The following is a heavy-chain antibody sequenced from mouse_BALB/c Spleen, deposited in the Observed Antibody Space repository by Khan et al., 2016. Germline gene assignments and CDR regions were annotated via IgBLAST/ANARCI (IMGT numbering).Heavy chain of an antibody. CDR3: ARIPLYYGSSLYAVDY. V-gene: IGHV2-2*02. CDR1: GFSLSSYG. J-gene: IGHJ4*01. D-gene: IGHD1-1*01. Sequence: QVQLKESGPGLVQPSQSLSITCTVSGFSLSSYGIHWVRQSPGKGLEWLGVIWSGGATDYKAAFISRLSISKDNSKSQVFFKMNSLQGNDTAIYXCARIPLYYGSSLYAVDYWGQGTSVTVSS. CDR2: IWSGGAT.